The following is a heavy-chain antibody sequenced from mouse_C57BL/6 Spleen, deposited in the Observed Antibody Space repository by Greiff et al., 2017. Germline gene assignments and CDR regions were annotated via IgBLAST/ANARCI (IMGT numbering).Heavy chain of an antibody. J-gene: IGHJ3*01. CDR2: IYPGSGNT. D-gene: IGHD2-4*01. CDR3: ARWDYDGFAY. CDR1: GYTFTDYY. V-gene: IGHV1-76*01. Sequence: VKLVESGAELVRPGASVKLSCKASGYTFTDYYINWVKQRPGQGLEWIARIYPGSGNTYYNEKFKGKATLTAEKSSSTAYMQLSSLTSEDSAVYFCARWDYDGFAYWGQGTLVTVSA.